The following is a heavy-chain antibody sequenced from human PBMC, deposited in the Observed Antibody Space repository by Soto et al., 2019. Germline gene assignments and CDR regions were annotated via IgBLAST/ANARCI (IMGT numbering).Heavy chain of an antibody. Sequence: QVQLVQSGAEVKKPGSSVKVSCKASGGTFSSYTISWVRQAPGQGLEWMGRIIPILGIENYAQKFQGRVRITADKYTSTAYMELSSLRSEDKAVYYCARVNVVVSGSGSPEYLQPWGQGTLVTVAS. D-gene: IGHD3-10*01. J-gene: IGHJ1*01. CDR2: IIPILGIE. CDR1: GGTFSSYT. V-gene: IGHV1-69*02. CDR3: ARVNVVVSGSGSPEYLQP.